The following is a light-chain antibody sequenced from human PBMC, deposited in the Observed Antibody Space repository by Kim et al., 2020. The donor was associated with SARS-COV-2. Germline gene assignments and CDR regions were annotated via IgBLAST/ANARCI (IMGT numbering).Light chain of an antibody. V-gene: IGKV3-11*01. CDR3: QQRSDWPLT. CDR1: QSVRSY. CDR2: DTS. J-gene: IGKJ4*01. Sequence: LSPGERATLSCRASQSVRSYFGGYRQKPGQDPRLLIYDTSNRAPGIPARFSGSGSGTDFTLTISSLEPEDFAIYYCQQRSDWPLTFGGGTKVDIK.